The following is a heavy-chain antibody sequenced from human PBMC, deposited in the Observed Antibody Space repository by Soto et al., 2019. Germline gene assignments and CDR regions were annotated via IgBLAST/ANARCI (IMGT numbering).Heavy chain of an antibody. CDR2: ISYDGSDK. Sequence: QEQLVESGGGVVQPGRSLRLSCAASGFTFNTYGMHWVRQAPGKGLEWVAVISYDGSDKYYADSVKGRFIISRDNSKNTLYLQMNSLRAEDTAIYYCAKSPNFYCSSPNCYKFYFVFWGQGALVTVSS. D-gene: IGHD2-2*02. J-gene: IGHJ4*02. V-gene: IGHV3-30*18. CDR3: AKSPNFYCSSPNCYKFYFVF. CDR1: GFTFNTYG.